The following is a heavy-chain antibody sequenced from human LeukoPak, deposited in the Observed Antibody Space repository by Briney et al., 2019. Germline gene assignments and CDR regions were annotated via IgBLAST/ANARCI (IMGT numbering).Heavy chain of an antibody. CDR2: INHSGST. V-gene: IGHV4-34*01. CDR1: GGSFSGYY. J-gene: IGHJ3*02. Sequence: SETLSLTCAVYGGSFSGYYWSWIRQPPGKGLEWIGEINHSGSTNYNPSLKSRVTISVDLSENRFSLKLRSVTAADTAVYFCVSSTVNYFALVDYGSELSVFDIWGQGTMVAVSS. D-gene: IGHD3-16*01. CDR3: VSSTVNYFALVDYGSELSVFDI.